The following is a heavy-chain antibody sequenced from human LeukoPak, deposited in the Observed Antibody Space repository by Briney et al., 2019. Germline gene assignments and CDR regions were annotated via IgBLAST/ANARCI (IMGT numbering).Heavy chain of an antibody. CDR1: GGSFSGYY. CDR2: INHSGST. D-gene: IGHD6-19*01. V-gene: IGHV4-34*01. Sequence: SETLSLTCAVYGGSFSGYYWSWIRQPPGKGLEWIGEINHSGSTNYNPSLKGRVTISVDTSKNQFSLKLSSVTAADTAVYYCARGRDSSGWCFDYWGQGTLVTVSS. J-gene: IGHJ4*02. CDR3: ARGRDSSGWCFDY.